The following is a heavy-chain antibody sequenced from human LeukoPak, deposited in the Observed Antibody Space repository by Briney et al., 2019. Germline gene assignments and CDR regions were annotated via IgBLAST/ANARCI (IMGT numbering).Heavy chain of an antibody. CDR1: GDSVSSSSAA. J-gene: IGHJ6*03. D-gene: IGHD4-17*01. V-gene: IGHV6-1*01. CDR3: TRDHYTVPEGYMDV. Sequence: SQTLSLTCAISGDSVSSSSAAWNWIRQSPSRGLEWLGRTYYRSKRYSDYAVSVKSRVTINPDTSKNQFSLQLNSVTPEDTAVYYCTRDHYTVPEGYMDVWGKGTTVIVSS. CDR2: TYYRSKRYS.